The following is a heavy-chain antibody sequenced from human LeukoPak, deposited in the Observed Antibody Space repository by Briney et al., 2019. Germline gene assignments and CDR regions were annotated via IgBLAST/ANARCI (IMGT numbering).Heavy chain of an antibody. V-gene: IGHV1-46*01. CDR3: ARDTPRYSGYDHGDY. Sequence: ASVKVSCKASGYTFTSYYMHWVRQAPGQGLEWMGIINPSGGSTSYAQKCQGRVTMTRDTSTSTVYMELSSLRSEDTAVYYCARDTPRYSGYDHGDYWGKGTLVTVSS. J-gene: IGHJ4*02. CDR1: GYTFTSYY. D-gene: IGHD5-12*01. CDR2: INPSGGST.